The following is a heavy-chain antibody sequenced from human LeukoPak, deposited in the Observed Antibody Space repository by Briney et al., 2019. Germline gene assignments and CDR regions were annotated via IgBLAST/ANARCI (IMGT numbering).Heavy chain of an antibody. CDR1: GFTFSGYG. Sequence: GGSLRLSCAASGFTFSGYGMHWVRQAPGKGLEWVAVISYDGSNKYYADSVKGRFTISRDNSKNTLYLQMNSLRAEDTAVYYCAKVRGFGELLCDYWGQGTLVTVSS. J-gene: IGHJ4*02. V-gene: IGHV3-30*18. CDR2: ISYDGSNK. CDR3: AKVRGFGELLCDY. D-gene: IGHD3-10*01.